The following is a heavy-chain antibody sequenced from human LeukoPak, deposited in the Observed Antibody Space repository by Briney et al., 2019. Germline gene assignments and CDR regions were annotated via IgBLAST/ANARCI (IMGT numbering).Heavy chain of an antibody. CDR1: GFTFSNYW. J-gene: IGHJ4*02. CDR3: ARDASGRRDSYSNVFDY. D-gene: IGHD2-21*02. Sequence: GGSLRLSCAASGFTFSNYWMHWVRQGPGKGLVWVSRINSDGSSTTYADSAKGRFTISRDIASNTLYLHMSSLRAEDAAVYYCARDASGRRDSYSNVFDYWGQGTLVSVSS. V-gene: IGHV3-74*01. CDR2: INSDGSST.